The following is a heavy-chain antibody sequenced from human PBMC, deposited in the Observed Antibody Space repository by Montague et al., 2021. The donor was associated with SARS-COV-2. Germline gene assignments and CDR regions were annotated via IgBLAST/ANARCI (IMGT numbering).Heavy chain of an antibody. CDR3: VRYSGWFYFDF. Sequence: CAISGDSVSNHRVAWSWIRHSPSRGLEWLGRTYYRSKWYSDYAPXVRGRLTVNPDASKNEFSLELNYVTPEDTAVYYCVRYSGWFYFDFWGQGTLVTVSS. CDR1: GDSVSNHRVA. J-gene: IGHJ4*02. D-gene: IGHD6-19*01. CDR2: TYYRSKWYS. V-gene: IGHV6-1*01.